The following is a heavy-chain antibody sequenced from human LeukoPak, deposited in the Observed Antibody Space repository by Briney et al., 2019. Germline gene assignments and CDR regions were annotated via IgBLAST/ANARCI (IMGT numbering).Heavy chain of an antibody. V-gene: IGHV3-21*01. J-gene: IGHJ3*02. D-gene: IGHD3-10*01. Sequence: GSLRLSCAASGFTFSSYSMNWVRQAPGKGLEWVSSISSSSSYIYYADSVKGRFTISRDNAKNSLYLQMNSLRAEDTAVYYCARERSYYGSGGGAFDIWGQGTMVTVSS. CDR3: ARERSYYGSGGGAFDI. CDR1: GFTFSSYS. CDR2: ISSSSSYI.